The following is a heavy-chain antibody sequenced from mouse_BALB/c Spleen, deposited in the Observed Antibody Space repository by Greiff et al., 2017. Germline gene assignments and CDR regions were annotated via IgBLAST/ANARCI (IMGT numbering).Heavy chain of an antibody. CDR1: GFTFSSYA. CDR2: ISSGGST. D-gene: IGHD2-4*01. V-gene: IGHV5-6-5*01. Sequence: EVKLQESGGGLVKPGGSLKLSCAASGFTFSSYAMSWVRQTPEKRLEWVASISSGGSTYYPDSVKGRFTISRDNARNILYLQMSSLRSEDTAMYYCARGPTMITTRKVPYAMDYWGQGTSVTVSS. J-gene: IGHJ4*01. CDR3: ARGPTMITTRKVPYAMDY.